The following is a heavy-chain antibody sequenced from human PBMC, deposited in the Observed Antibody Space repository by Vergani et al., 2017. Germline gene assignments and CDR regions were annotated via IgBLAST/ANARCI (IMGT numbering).Heavy chain of an antibody. D-gene: IGHD3-3*01. CDR2: INHSGST. Sequence: QVQLQQWGAGLLKPSETLSLTCAVYGGSFSGYYWSWIRQPPGKGLEWIGEINHSGSTNYNPSLKSRVTISVDTSKNQFSLKLSSVTAADTAGYYCARDRGRFLEWFGWFDPWGQGTLVTVSS. CDR1: GGSFSGYY. J-gene: IGHJ5*02. V-gene: IGHV4-34*01. CDR3: ARDRGRFLEWFGWFDP.